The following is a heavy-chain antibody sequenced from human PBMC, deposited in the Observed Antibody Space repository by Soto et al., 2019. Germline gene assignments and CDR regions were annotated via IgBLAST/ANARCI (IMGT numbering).Heavy chain of an antibody. Sequence: PSETLSLTCTVSDVSITNYYWSWIRQPPGRGLEWLGYVYYAGSTSYNPSLKSRVAMSVDTSKKQISLKLTSVTAADTAVYYCARGDTRWFDPWGQGTLVTVSS. CDR2: VYYAGST. J-gene: IGHJ5*02. CDR1: DVSITNYY. CDR3: ARGDTRWFDP. V-gene: IGHV4-59*01. D-gene: IGHD5-18*01.